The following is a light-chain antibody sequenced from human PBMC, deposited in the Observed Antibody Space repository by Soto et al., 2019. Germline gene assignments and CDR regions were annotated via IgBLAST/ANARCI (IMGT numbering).Light chain of an antibody. J-gene: IGKJ2*01. CDR3: QQYNSYSYT. Sequence: DIQMTQSPSTLSASVGDRVTISCRASESISRYLAWYQQKPGKAPDLLIYKASSLQSGVPPRFTGSGSGTEFTLTISSLQPDDSATYYCQQYNSYSYTFGQGTKLEIK. CDR1: ESISRY. V-gene: IGKV1-5*03. CDR2: KAS.